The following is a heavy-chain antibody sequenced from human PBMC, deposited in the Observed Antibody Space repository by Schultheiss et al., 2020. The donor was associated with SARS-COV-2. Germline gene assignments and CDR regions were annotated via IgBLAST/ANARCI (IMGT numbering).Heavy chain of an antibody. D-gene: IGHD2-15*01. CDR1: GYTFTGYY. CDR2: ISAYNGNT. V-gene: IGHV1-18*04. J-gene: IGHJ4*02. CDR3: ARDRRVAVAQFDY. Sequence: ASVKVSCKASGYTFTGYYMHWVRQAPGQGLEWMGWISAYNGNTNYAQKLQGRVTMTTDTSTSTAYMELRSLRSDDTAVYYCARDRRVAVAQFDYWGQGTLVTVSS.